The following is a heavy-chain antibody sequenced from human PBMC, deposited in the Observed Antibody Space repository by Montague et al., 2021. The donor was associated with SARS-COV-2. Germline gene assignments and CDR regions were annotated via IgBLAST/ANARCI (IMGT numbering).Heavy chain of an antibody. V-gene: IGHV4-61*01. CDR1: GVSVSSGSYY. Sequence: SETLSLTCTVSGVSVSSGSYYWSWIRQPPGKGLEWIGYIYYSGSTNYNPSLKSRVTISVDTSKNQFSLKLSSVTAADTAVYYCARDPWNITIFGVVTRYGMDVWGQGTTVTVSS. J-gene: IGHJ6*02. D-gene: IGHD3-3*01. CDR3: ARDPWNITIFGVVTRYGMDV. CDR2: IYYSGST.